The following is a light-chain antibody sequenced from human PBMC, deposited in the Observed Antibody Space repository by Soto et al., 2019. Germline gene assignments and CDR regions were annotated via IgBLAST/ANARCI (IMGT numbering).Light chain of an antibody. CDR3: SSYTTTTTSCV. CDR2: DVT. Sequence: ALTQPASVSGSPGQSITISCTGTSNDVGGYNYVSWYQQYPGKAPKLIIYDVTNRPSGVSTRFSGSKSGNRASLTISGLQAEDEADYYCSSYTTTTTSCVFGTGTKVTVL. J-gene: IGLJ1*01. V-gene: IGLV2-14*01. CDR1: SNDVGGYNY.